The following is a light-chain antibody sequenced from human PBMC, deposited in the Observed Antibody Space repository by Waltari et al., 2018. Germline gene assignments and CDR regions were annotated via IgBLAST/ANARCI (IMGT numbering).Light chain of an antibody. J-gene: IGLJ2*01. CDR3: ATWDDSLNAWI. V-gene: IGLV1-44*01. CDR1: SSNIGRNS. Sequence: QSLLTQPPSISGAPGQRVTISCSGCSSNIGRNSFHWYAQVPGTTPKLLMYRSDQRPSGVSDRFSGSKSGTSASLAITGLLSADEADYICATWDDSLNAWIFGGGTRLTVL. CDR2: RSD.